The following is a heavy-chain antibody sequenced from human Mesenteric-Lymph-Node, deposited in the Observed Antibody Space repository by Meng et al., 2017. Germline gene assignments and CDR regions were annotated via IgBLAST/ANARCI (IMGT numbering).Heavy chain of an antibody. CDR3: ARDSSRGYFDY. V-gene: IGHV4-38-2*02. CDR1: GYSISSGYY. Sequence: SETLSLTCTVSGYSISSGYYWGWIRQPPGKGLEWIGSINHSGSTHYNPSLKSRVTISIDTSKNQFSLKVSSVTAADTAVYYCARDSSRGYFDYWGQGTLVTVSS. J-gene: IGHJ4*02. CDR2: INHSGST. D-gene: IGHD6-6*01.